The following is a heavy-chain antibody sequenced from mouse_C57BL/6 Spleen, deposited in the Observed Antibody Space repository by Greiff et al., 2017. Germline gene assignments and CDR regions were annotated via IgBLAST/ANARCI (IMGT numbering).Heavy chain of an antibody. CDR3: ARDYGSRENAMDY. D-gene: IGHD1-1*01. V-gene: IGHV1-69*01. J-gene: IGHJ4*01. CDR2: IDPSDSYT. CDR1: GYTFTSYW. Sequence: VQLKQPGAELVMPGASVKLSCKASGYTFTSYWMHWVKQRPGQGLEWIGEIDPSDSYTNYNQKFKGKSTLTVDKSSSTAYMQLSSLTSEDSAVYYCARDYGSRENAMDYWGQGTSVTVSS.